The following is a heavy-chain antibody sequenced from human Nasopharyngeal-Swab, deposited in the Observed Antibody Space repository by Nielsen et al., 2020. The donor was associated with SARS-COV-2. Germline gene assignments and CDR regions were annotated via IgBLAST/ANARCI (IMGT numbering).Heavy chain of an antibody. J-gene: IGHJ6*02. Sequence: GESLNISCAASGFTFSSYGMHWVRQAPGKGLEWVAVISYDGSNKYYADSVKGRFTISRDNSKNTLYLQMNSLRAEDTAVYYCARDMDYADYYYYGMDVWGQGTTVTVSS. CDR2: ISYDGSNK. CDR1: GFTFSSYG. D-gene: IGHD4-17*01. V-gene: IGHV3-30*03. CDR3: ARDMDYADYYYYGMDV.